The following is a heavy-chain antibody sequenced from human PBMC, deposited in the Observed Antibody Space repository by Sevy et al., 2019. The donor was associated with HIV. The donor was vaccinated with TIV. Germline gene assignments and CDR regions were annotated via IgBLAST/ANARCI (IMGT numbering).Heavy chain of an antibody. J-gene: IGHJ3*02. D-gene: IGHD3-16*01. V-gene: IGHV3-15*01. Sequence: GGSLRLSCAASGFTFSIIYMNWVRQSPGKGLEWVGRMKSKIDGGTTDYAAPVKDSFTMSRDDSKNTLYLQMNRLEADDTAVYYCTTVGFRHWGSEAFDIWGQGTMVTVPS. CDR1: GFTFSIIY. CDR2: MKSKIDGGTT. CDR3: TTVGFRHWGSEAFDI.